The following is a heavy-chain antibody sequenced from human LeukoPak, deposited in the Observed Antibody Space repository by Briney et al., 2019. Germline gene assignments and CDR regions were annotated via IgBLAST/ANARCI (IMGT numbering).Heavy chain of an antibody. Sequence: PSETLSLTCTVSGVSISSYYMSWIRQPPGKGLEWIGDIYYSGSTNYNHSLKSRVTISVDTSKNQFSLKLSSVTAADTAVYYCARNDFPNYYYYMDVWGKGTTVTVSS. CDR3: ARNDFPNYYYYMDV. CDR2: IYYSGST. CDR1: GVSISSYY. J-gene: IGHJ6*03. V-gene: IGHV4-59*08. D-gene: IGHD3-3*01.